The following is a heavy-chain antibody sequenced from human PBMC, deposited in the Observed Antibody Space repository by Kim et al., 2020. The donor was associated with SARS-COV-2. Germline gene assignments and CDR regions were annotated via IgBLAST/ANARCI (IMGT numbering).Heavy chain of an antibody. CDR3: ARNIGLTFIVLVTGWF. CDR1: GGSFSSGGYY. D-gene: IGHD3-22*01. V-gene: IGHV4-31*01. J-gene: IGHJ5*01. CDR2: IYNSGTT. Sequence: SETLSLTCTVSGGSFSSGGYYWSWTGQHPGKGLEWIGYIYNSGTTYYNPSLKSLVTLSVDTSKNQFPLMLSLVTAATTPVYYCARNIGLTFIVLVTGWF.